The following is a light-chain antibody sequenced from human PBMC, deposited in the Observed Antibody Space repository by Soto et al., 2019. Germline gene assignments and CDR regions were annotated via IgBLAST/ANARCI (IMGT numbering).Light chain of an antibody. Sequence: EIALTQSPATLSLSPGERASLSCRASQSVSAYLVWNQQKPRQAPRLLIYDAYNRATGIPPRFSGSGSGTDFTLTISSLEPEDSAVYYCQQRRKWPITFGQGTRLEI. J-gene: IGKJ5*01. CDR1: QSVSAY. CDR3: QQRRKWPIT. V-gene: IGKV3-11*01. CDR2: DAY.